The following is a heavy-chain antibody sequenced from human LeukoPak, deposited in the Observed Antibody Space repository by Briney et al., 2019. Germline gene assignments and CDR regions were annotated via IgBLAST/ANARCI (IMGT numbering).Heavy chain of an antibody. Sequence: GGSLRLSCAASGFTFSSYAMHWVRQAPGKGLEWVALISYDGSSKYYADSVKGRFTVSRDNSKNTLYLQMNSLRAEDTAVYYCAKDLLDYSSGWYGIDYWGQGTLVTVSS. CDR1: GFTFSSYA. CDR3: AKDLLDYSSGWYGIDY. J-gene: IGHJ4*02. V-gene: IGHV3-30*04. D-gene: IGHD6-19*01. CDR2: ISYDGSSK.